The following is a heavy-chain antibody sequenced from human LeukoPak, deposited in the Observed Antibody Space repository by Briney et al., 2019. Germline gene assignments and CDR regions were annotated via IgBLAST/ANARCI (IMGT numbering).Heavy chain of an antibody. J-gene: IGHJ5*01. CDR2: VSHSGTT. CDR3: ARDVPLCGVNPCNWFDP. D-gene: IGHD2-21*01. CDR1: AYSITTGYF. Sequence: SETLSLTCTVSAYSITTGYFWGWIRQSPGKGLEWIASVSHSGTTYYNPSLRSRVTISVDTSKNQFSLKLSSVTAADTAVYCCARDVPLCGVNPCNWFDPWGQGTLVTVPS. V-gene: IGHV4-38-2*02.